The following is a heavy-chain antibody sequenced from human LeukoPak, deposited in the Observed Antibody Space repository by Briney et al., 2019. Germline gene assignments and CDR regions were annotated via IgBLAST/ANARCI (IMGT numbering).Heavy chain of an antibody. Sequence: GGSLRLSCAASGFTFSSYAMSWVRQAPGKGLEWVSAISGSGGSTYYADSVKGRFTISRDNSKNTLYLQMNSLRAEDTAVYYCAEDRTPVVVTAGIDYWGQGTLVTVSS. D-gene: IGHD2-21*02. CDR1: GFTFSSYA. V-gene: IGHV3-23*01. J-gene: IGHJ4*02. CDR3: AEDRTPVVVTAGIDY. CDR2: ISGSGGST.